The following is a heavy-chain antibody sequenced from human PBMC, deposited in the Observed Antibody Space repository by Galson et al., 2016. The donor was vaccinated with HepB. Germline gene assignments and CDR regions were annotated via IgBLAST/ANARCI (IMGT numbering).Heavy chain of an antibody. CDR2: VYYSGAT. CDR3: ARENPGKGDYVRTTYYFDY. CDR1: GGSINSRSYY. D-gene: IGHD3-10*02. V-gene: IGHV4-39*01. Sequence: SETLSLTCSVSGGSINSRSYYWAWIRQPPGKGLEWVGSVYYSGATSYNPSLKSRVTISVDPSTTQFSLKMNSVTAADTAVYFYARENPGKGDYVRTTYYFDYWGQGTLVTVSS. J-gene: IGHJ4*02.